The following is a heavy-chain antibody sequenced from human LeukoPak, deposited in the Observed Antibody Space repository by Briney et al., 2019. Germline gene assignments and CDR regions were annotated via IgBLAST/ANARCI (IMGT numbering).Heavy chain of an antibody. J-gene: IGHJ4*02. CDR2: ISYDGSNK. D-gene: IGHD3-3*01. V-gene: IGHV3-30*03. CDR1: GFTFRSYG. Sequence: GGSLRLSCAASGFTFRSYGMHWVRQAPGKGLEWVAVISYDGSNKYYADSVKGRFTISRDNSKNTLYLQMNSLRAEDTAVYYCASSVDKEANYDFWSGRIYWGQGTLVTVSS. CDR3: ASSVDKEANYDFWSGRIY.